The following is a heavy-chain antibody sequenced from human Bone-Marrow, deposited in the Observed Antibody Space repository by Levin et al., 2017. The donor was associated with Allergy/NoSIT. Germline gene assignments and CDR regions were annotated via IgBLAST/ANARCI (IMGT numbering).Heavy chain of an antibody. V-gene: IGHV4-39*01. CDR3: ARRWAGNYPFDH. D-gene: IGHD1-1*01. Sequence: PSETLSLTCSISGGSLRSSSDYWGWIRQIPGKGLEWIGSLYYNGNTYVNPSLKSRVTISADASKRQFSLSLPSMTAADRGVYFCARRWAGNYPFDHWGQGILVTVSS. CDR1: GGSLRSSSDY. CDR2: LYYNGNT. J-gene: IGHJ4*02.